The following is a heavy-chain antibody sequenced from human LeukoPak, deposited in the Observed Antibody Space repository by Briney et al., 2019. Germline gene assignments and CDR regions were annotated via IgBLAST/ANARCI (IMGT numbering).Heavy chain of an antibody. V-gene: IGHV3-74*01. CDR1: GLAFSAYK. D-gene: IGHD6-6*01. J-gene: IGHJ4*02. CDR3: ASLSLGHY. CDR2: ISTDGYTT. Sequence: GGSLRLSCAASGLAFSAYKMHWVRQAPRKGLVWVSRISTDGYTTDYADFVQGRFTASRDNTKNTWSLEMNSLRAEDTAVYYCASLSLGHYWGQGTLVTVSS.